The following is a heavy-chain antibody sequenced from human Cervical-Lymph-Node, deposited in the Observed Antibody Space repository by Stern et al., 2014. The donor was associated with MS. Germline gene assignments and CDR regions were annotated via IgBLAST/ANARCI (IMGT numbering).Heavy chain of an antibody. D-gene: IGHD2-2*01. CDR3: ATVLFCDSTSCKDY. V-gene: IGHV1-24*01. CDR2: FDPEDGKT. Sequence: DQLVESGAEVKKPGASVKVSCKVSGYTVTELSIHWVRQAPGKGLEWMGGFDPEDGKTIYAQKFQGRVTMTEDTSADTAYMELSSLRFEDTAVYYCATVLFCDSTSCKDYWGQGTLVTVSS. CDR1: GYTVTELS. J-gene: IGHJ4*02.